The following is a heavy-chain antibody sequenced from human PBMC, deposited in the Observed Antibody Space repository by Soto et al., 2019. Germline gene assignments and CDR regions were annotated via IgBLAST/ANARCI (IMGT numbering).Heavy chain of an antibody. V-gene: IGHV4-4*02. Sequence: SETLSLTCAVSGGSISSSNWWSWVRQPPGQGLEWIGEIYHSGSTNYNPSLKSRVTISVDKSKNQFSLKLSSVTAADTAVYYCARDQDIIAPDREVGATPHYYYYGMDVWGQGTTVTVSS. J-gene: IGHJ6*02. D-gene: IGHD1-26*01. CDR1: GGSISSSNW. CDR3: ARDQDIIAPDREVGATPHYYYYGMDV. CDR2: IYHSGST.